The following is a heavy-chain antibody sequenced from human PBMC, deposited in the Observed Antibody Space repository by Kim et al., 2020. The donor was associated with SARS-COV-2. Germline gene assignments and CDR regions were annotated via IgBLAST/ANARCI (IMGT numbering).Heavy chain of an antibody. D-gene: IGHD2-8*01. V-gene: IGHV3-43*01. CDR1: GFTFDDYT. J-gene: IGHJ4*02. CDR3: AKDIGGSILYQGRGFDY. CDR2: ISWDGGST. Sequence: GGSLRLSCAASGFTFDDYTMHWVRQAPGKGLEWVSLISWDGGSTYYADSVKGRFTISRDNSKNSLYLQMNSLRTEDTALYYCAKDIGGSILYQGRGFDYWGQGTLVTVSS.